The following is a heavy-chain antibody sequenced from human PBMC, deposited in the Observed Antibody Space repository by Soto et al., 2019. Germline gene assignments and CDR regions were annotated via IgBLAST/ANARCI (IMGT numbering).Heavy chain of an antibody. CDR3: AKDLRLVLAPFDY. Sequence: PGGSLRLSCAASGFTFSSYGMHWVRQAPGKGLEWVAVISYDGSNKYYADSVKGRFTISRDNSKNTLYLQMNSLRAEDTAVYYCAKDLRLVLAPFDYWGQGTLVTVSS. J-gene: IGHJ4*02. CDR1: GFTFSSYG. CDR2: ISYDGSNK. V-gene: IGHV3-30*18. D-gene: IGHD1-26*01.